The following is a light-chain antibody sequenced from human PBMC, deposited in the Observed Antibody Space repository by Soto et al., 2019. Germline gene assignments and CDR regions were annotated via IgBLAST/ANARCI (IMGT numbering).Light chain of an antibody. J-gene: IGKJ1*01. Sequence: DIVMTQSPDSLAVSLGERATLSCRASQSVSSYLAWYQQKPGQAPRLLIYDASNRATGIPARFSGSGSGTDFTLTISSLEPEDFAVYYCQQRSNWLWTFGQGTKVDIK. CDR3: QQRSNWLWT. CDR2: DAS. V-gene: IGKV3-11*01. CDR1: QSVSSY.